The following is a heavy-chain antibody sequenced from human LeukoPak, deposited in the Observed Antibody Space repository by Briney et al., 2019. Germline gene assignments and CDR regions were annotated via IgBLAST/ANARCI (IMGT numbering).Heavy chain of an antibody. D-gene: IGHD3-10*01. V-gene: IGHV3-23*01. CDR2: LSGSGGGT. CDR1: GITLSNYG. CDR3: GKRGVVIRVFLVGFHKEAYYFDS. Sequence: GGSLRLSCAVSGITLSNYGMSWVRQAPGKGLEWVAGLSGSGGGTNYADSVQGRFTISRDNPKNTLYLQMNSLRAEDTAVYFCGKRGVVIRVFLVGFHKEAYYFDSWGQGALVTVSS. J-gene: IGHJ4*02.